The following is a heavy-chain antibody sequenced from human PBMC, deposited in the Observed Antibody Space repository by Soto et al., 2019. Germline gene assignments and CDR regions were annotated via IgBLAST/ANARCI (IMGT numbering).Heavy chain of an antibody. J-gene: IGHJ6*02. CDR2: ISYDGSNK. CDR1: GFTFSSYG. Sequence: GGSLRLSSAASGFTFSSYGMHWVRQAPGKGLEWVAVISYDGSNKYYADSVKGRFTISRDNSKNTLYLQMNSLRAEDTAVYYCAKSGVGAKYYYYGMDVWGQGTTVTVSS. CDR3: AKSGVGAKYYYYGMDV. V-gene: IGHV3-30*18. D-gene: IGHD1-26*01.